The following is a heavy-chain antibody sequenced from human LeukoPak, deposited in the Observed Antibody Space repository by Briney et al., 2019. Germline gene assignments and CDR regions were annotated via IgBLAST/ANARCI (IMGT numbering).Heavy chain of an antibody. CDR2: IYPGDSDT. CDR3: ARHRRDGYNFLSNWFDP. J-gene: IGHJ5*02. V-gene: IGHV5-51*01. D-gene: IGHD5-24*01. Sequence: GESLKISFKGSGYSLTSYWIGWVRQMPGKGLEWMGIIYPGDSDTRLSPSLQGQVTIPPDKSISTAYLQWSSLKASDTAMYYCARHRRDGYNFLSNWFDPWGQGTLVTVSS. CDR1: GYSLTSYW.